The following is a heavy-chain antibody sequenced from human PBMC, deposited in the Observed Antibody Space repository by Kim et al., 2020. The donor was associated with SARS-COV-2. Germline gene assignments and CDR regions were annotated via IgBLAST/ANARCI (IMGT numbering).Heavy chain of an antibody. CDR1: RFSLSDHY. CDR2: SGNKASSHTT. J-gene: IGHJ3*02. CDR3: CRGYSGGPIYAFDI. D-gene: IGHD6-19*01. Sequence: GGSLRLSCVTSRFSLSDHYIDWVRQGPGKGLEWVGRSGNKASSHTTEYAASVKDRFTISRDDSKNSLYLQMNSLKTEDTAVYSCCRGYSGGPIYAFDIWGQGTGVTVSS. V-gene: IGHV3-72*01.